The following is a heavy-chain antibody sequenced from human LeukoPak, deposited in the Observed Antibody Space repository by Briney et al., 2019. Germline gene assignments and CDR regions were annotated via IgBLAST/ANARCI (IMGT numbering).Heavy chain of an antibody. CDR3: ARGSVRGSGWLNVDY. Sequence: ASVKVSCKASGYTFTGYYMHWVRQAPGQGLEWMGWNNPNSGGTNYAQKFQGRVTMTRDTSISTAYMELSRLRSDDTAVYYCARGSVRGSGWLNVDYWGQGTLVTVSS. D-gene: IGHD6-19*01. CDR1: GYTFTGYY. V-gene: IGHV1-2*02. CDR2: NNPNSGGT. J-gene: IGHJ4*02.